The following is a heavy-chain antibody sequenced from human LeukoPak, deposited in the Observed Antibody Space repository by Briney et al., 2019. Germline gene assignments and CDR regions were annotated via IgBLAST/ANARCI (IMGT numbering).Heavy chain of an antibody. J-gene: IGHJ6*02. Sequence: GGSLRLSCVASGFTFNTYNMHWVRQAPGKGLEWVSTISSSASTYNYYADSVKGRFTISRDNAKNSLYLQMNSLRAEDTAVYYCARDLYSSGWYGYYYGMDVWGQGTTVTV. CDR1: GFTFNTYN. CDR2: ISSSASTYN. D-gene: IGHD6-19*01. CDR3: ARDLYSSGWYGYYYGMDV. V-gene: IGHV3-21*01.